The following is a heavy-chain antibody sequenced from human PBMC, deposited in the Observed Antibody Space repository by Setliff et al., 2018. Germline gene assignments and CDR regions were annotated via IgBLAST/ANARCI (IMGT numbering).Heavy chain of an antibody. CDR1: GYTFTNYG. CDR3: ARERLYDGLNYNGLDV. V-gene: IGHV1-18*01. J-gene: IGHJ6*01. CDR2: INPYKGHT. D-gene: IGHD3-3*01. Sequence: GASVKVSCKASGYTFTNYGVAWVRQAPGQGLEWMGWINPYKGHTFYAHKFQDRLTMTTDTSTDTAFLDLRSLRSDDAAVYYCARERLYDGLNYNGLDVWGQGTTVTVS.